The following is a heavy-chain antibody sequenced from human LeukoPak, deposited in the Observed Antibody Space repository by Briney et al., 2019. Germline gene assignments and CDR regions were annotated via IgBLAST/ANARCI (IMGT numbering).Heavy chain of an antibody. CDR1: GGSISSGGYS. J-gene: IGHJ4*02. V-gene: IGHV4-30-2*01. CDR3: ARSLCSGGSCSFDY. CDR2: IYHSGST. D-gene: IGHD2-15*01. Sequence: PSETLSLTCAVSGGSISSGGYSWSWIRQPPGKGLEWIGYIYHSGSTYYNPSLKSRVTISVDRSKNQFSLKLSSVTAADTAVYYCARSLCSGGSCSFDYWGQGTLVTVSS.